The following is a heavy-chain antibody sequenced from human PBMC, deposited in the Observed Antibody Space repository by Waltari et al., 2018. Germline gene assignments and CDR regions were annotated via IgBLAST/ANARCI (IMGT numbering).Heavy chain of an antibody. CDR2: INVDNGNT. J-gene: IGHJ4*02. D-gene: IGHD3-22*01. CDR1: GYTFTNHA. Sequence: QVHLVQSGAEVKKPGASVKVSCKASGYTFTNHAIHWVRQAPGHRLEWMGWINVDNGNTIYSQEVHGRVTITRDTSATTVNMELSSLRSDDMAVYYCARASRRGYYYDSSGYFQEHYFDYWGQGALVTVSS. V-gene: IGHV1-3*03. CDR3: ARASRRGYYYDSSGYFQEHYFDY.